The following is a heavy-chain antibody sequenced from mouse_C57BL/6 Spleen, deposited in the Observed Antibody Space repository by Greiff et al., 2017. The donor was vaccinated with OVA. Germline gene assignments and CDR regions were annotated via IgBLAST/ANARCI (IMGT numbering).Heavy chain of an antibody. CDR1: GFTFSDYG. V-gene: IGHV5-17*01. CDR3: ARRLWSDGAY. J-gene: IGHJ3*01. D-gene: IGHD1-1*02. CDR2: ISSGSSTI. Sequence: EVKVVESGGGLVKPGGSLKLSCAASGFTFSDYGMHWVRQAPEKGLEWVAYISSGSSTIYYADTVKGRFTISRDNAKNTLFLQMTSLRSEDTAMYYCARRLWSDGAYWGQGTLVTVSA.